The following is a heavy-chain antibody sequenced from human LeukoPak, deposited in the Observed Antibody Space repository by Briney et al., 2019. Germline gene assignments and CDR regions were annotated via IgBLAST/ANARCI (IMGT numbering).Heavy chain of an antibody. CDR2: IYSGGST. CDR1: GLTVSRNY. CDR3: ARVGGH. V-gene: IGHV3-53*01. D-gene: IGHD3-10*01. J-gene: IGHJ4*02. Sequence: GGSLRLSCATSGLTVSRNYMSWVRQAPGKGLESVSVIYSGGSTYYADSVRGRFTISRDNSKNTLYLQMNSLRVEDTAVYYCARVGGHWGQGTLVTVSS.